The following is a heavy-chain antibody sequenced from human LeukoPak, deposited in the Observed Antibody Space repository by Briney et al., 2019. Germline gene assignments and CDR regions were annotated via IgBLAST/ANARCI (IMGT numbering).Heavy chain of an antibody. CDR1: GYTFTGYY. CDR2: INPNSGAT. Sequence: ASVKVSCKASGYTFTGYYMHWVRQAPGQGLEWMGWINPNSGATNYAQNFQGRVTVTLDTSISTAYMELSRLRSDDTAVFYRARAGTTGTTDFDYWGQGTLVTVSS. CDR3: ARAGTTGTTDFDY. D-gene: IGHD1-1*01. J-gene: IGHJ4*02. V-gene: IGHV1-2*02.